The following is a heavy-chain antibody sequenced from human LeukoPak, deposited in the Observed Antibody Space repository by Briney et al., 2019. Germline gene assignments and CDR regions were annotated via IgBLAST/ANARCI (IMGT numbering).Heavy chain of an antibody. CDR3: TRGPLIWGYFDL. CDR2: IYTSGST. J-gene: IGHJ2*01. Sequence: PSETLSLTRTASGGSISIYYWSWIRQPAGKALEWIMRIYTSGSTNYNPSLKSRVTISVDKSKNQFSLKLSSVTGADTAVYYCTRGPLIWGYFDLWGRGTLVTVSS. CDR1: GGSISIYY. D-gene: IGHD3-16*01. V-gene: IGHV4-4*07.